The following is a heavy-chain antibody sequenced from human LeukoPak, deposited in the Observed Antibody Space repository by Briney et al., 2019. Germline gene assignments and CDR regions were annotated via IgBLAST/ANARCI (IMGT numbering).Heavy chain of an antibody. Sequence: GGSLRLSCAASGFTFSSYGMHWVRQAPGKGLEWVSVTSVSGGSTYYADSVKGRFTISRDNSKNTLYLQMNSLRVEDTAVYYCARLSSSWYSPFYYWGQGTLVTVSS. J-gene: IGHJ4*02. CDR2: TSVSGGST. CDR3: ARLSSSWYSPFYY. V-gene: IGHV3-23*01. D-gene: IGHD6-13*01. CDR1: GFTFSSYG.